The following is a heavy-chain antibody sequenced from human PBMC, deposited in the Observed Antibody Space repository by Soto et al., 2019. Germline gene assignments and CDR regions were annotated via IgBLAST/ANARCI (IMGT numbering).Heavy chain of an antibody. J-gene: IGHJ2*01. CDR3: AKKGSPSGDHKNWYFDL. Sequence: PSETLSLTCAVYGGSISSGGYSWSWIRQPPGKGLEWIGYIYHSGSTYYNPSLKSRVTISVDRSKNQFSLKLSSVTAEDTAVYYCAKKGSPSGDHKNWYFDLWGRGALVTVSS. V-gene: IGHV4-30-2*01. D-gene: IGHD1-26*01. CDR2: IYHSGST. CDR1: GGSISSGGYS.